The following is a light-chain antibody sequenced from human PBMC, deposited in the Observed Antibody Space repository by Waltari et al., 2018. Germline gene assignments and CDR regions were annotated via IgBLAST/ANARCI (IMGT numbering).Light chain of an antibody. CDR2: GAS. CDR3: QHYVRLPAT. Sequence: IVLTQSPGTLSLSPGERATLSCRASQSVSRSLAWYQQKPGQAPKLRIYGASTRATGIPDRFSGSGSETDFSLTISSLEPEDFAIYFCQHYVRLPATFGQGTKVEIK. CDR1: QSVSRS. V-gene: IGKV3-20*01. J-gene: IGKJ1*01.